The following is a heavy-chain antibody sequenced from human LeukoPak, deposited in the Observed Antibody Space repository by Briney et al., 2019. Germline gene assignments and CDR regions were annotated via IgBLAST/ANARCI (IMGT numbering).Heavy chain of an antibody. CDR2: ISGSGGST. CDR1: GFTFSSYA. Sequence: PGGSLRLSCAASGFTFSSYAMSWVRQAPGKGLEWVSEISGSGGSTYYADSVKGRFTISRDNSKNTLYLQMNSLRAEDTAVYYCAKDWGGSYHGNAFDIWGQGTMVTVSS. CDR3: AKDWGGSYHGNAFDI. D-gene: IGHD1-26*01. J-gene: IGHJ3*02. V-gene: IGHV3-23*01.